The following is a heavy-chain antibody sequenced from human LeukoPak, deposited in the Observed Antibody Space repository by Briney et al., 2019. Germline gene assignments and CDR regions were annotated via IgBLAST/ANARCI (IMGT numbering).Heavy chain of an antibody. CDR3: AKRAGYGYVRYFDY. J-gene: IGHJ4*02. Sequence: QAGGSLRLSCAASGFTFSSYGMHWVRQAPGKGLEWVAVISYDGSNKYYADSVKGRFTISRDNSKNTLYLQMNSLRAEDTAVYYCAKRAGYGYVRYFDYWGQGTLVTVSS. D-gene: IGHD5-12*01. CDR2: ISYDGSNK. CDR1: GFTFSSYG. V-gene: IGHV3-30*18.